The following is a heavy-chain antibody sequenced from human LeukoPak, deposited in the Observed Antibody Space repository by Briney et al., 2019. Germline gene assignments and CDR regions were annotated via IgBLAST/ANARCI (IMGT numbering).Heavy chain of an antibody. D-gene: IGHD3-22*01. CDR3: ANEDSSGYYY. J-gene: IGHJ4*02. CDR2: INGDGSSS. V-gene: IGHV3-74*01. Sequence: GGSLRLSCAASGFTFNNYWMHWVRQAPGKGLVWVSRINGDGSSSSYADSVKGRFTISRDNAKNTLYLQMNSLRAEDTAVYYCANEDSSGYYYWGQGTLVTVSS. CDR1: GFTFNNYW.